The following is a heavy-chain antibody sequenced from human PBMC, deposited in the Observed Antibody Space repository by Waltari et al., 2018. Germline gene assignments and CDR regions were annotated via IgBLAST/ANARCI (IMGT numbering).Heavy chain of an antibody. D-gene: IGHD6-13*01. CDR1: GGSISSGSYY. V-gene: IGHV4-61*02. CDR2: IYTSGST. CDR3: ARVESSWGSSWYDAFDI. Sequence: QVQLQESGPGLVKPSQTLSLTCTVSGGSISSGSYYWSWIRQPAGKGLEWIGRIYTSGSTNYNPSLKSRVTISVDTSKNQFSLKLSSVTAADTAVYYCARVESSWGSSWYDAFDIWGQGTMVTVSS. J-gene: IGHJ3*02.